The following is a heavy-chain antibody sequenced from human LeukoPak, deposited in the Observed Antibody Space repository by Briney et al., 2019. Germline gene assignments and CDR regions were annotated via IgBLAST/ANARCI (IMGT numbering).Heavy chain of an antibody. V-gene: IGHV3-30*02. CDR2: IRSDGSDT. CDR1: GFIFSSYG. CDR3: AKHDSSSDF. Sequence: GGSLRLSCAASGFIFSSYGMHWVRQPPGEGLEWVAFIRSDGSDTYSAASVKGRFTISRDNSKNTLWLQMNSLRAEDTAVYYCAKHDSSSDFWGQGTLVTVSS. D-gene: IGHD3-22*01. J-gene: IGHJ4*02.